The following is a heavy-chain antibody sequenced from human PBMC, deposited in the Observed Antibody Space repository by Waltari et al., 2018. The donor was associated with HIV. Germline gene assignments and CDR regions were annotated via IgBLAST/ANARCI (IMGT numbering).Heavy chain of an antibody. J-gene: IGHJ4*02. CDR3: ARLSPVGGSQRYYCDY. D-gene: IGHD1-26*01. V-gene: IGHV4-59*12. CDR2: IYYSGGT. CDR1: GGSMSNYY. Sequence: QVQLQESGPRLVKPSETLSLTCTVSGGSMSNYYWSWIRQAPGKGLEWLGYIYYSGGTNYTPSLKSRVTISVDTSKNQFSLKLRSVTAADTVVYYCARLSPVGGSQRYYCDYWGQGTLVSVSS.